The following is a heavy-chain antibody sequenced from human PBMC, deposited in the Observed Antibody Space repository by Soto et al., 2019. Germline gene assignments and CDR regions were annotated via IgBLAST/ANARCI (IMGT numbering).Heavy chain of an antibody. CDR2: IWYDGSNK. Sequence: PGGSLRLSCAASGFTFSSYGMHWVRQAPGKGLEWVAVIWYDGSNKYYADSVKGRFTISRDNSKNTLYLQMNSLRAEDTAVYYCARGTYYDILTGYEVTFDYWGQGTLVTVSS. J-gene: IGHJ4*02. CDR1: GFTFSSYG. V-gene: IGHV3-33*01. CDR3: ARGTYYDILTGYEVTFDY. D-gene: IGHD3-9*01.